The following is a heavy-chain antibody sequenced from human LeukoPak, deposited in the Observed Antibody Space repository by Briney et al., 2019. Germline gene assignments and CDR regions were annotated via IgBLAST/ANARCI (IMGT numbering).Heavy chain of an antibody. CDR2: IEQDGSQK. CDR3: ARGHYGDYA. CDR1: GFTFSNYY. D-gene: IGHD4-17*01. Sequence: GGSLRLSCTATGFTFSNYYMNWVRQAPGKGLEWVANIEQDGSQKYYVDSVKGRFTISRDNAKNSLYLQMNTLRAEDTAVYYCARGHYGDYAWGRETLVTVSS. V-gene: IGHV3-7*01. J-gene: IGHJ5*02.